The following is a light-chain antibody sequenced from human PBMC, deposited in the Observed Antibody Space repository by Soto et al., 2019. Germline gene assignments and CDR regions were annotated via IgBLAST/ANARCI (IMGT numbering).Light chain of an antibody. Sequence: DIQVTQSPSTLSASVGDRVTITCRASQSISTWLAWYQLKPGQAPKLLIYDASSLESGVPSRFSGSGSGTDFTLTISSLQPEDFATYYCQQSYSTPITFGQGTRLEI. V-gene: IGKV1-5*01. CDR2: DAS. CDR1: QSISTW. J-gene: IGKJ5*01. CDR3: QQSYSTPIT.